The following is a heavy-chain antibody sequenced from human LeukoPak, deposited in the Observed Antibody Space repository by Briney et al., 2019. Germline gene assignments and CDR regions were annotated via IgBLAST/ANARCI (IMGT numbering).Heavy chain of an antibody. J-gene: IGHJ4*02. D-gene: IGHD1-1*01. CDR2: INPNSGGT. CDR3: ARDPTGLDY. V-gene: IGHV1-2*02. Sequence: ASVNVSCKASGYTFTDYYMHWVRQAPGQGLEWMGWINPNSGGTNYAQKFQGRVTMTRETSISTVYMELSRLRSDDTAVYYCARDPTGLDYWGQGTLVTVSS. CDR1: GYTFTDYY.